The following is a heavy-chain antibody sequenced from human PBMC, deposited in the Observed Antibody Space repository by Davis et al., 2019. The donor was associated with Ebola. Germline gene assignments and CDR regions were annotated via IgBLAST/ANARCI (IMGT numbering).Heavy chain of an antibody. CDR3: ARGLAGRRMGD. D-gene: IGHD3-16*01. V-gene: IGHV4-34*01. Sequence: MPGGSLRLSCAVSGFTFSSYWMSWVRQSPGKGLEWIGEINHSGRTAYDPSLKSRVTISVDTSKSQVSLKLTSVTAADTAVYYCARGLAGRRMGDWGQGTLVTVSS. J-gene: IGHJ4*02. CDR1: GFTFSSYW. CDR2: INHSGRT.